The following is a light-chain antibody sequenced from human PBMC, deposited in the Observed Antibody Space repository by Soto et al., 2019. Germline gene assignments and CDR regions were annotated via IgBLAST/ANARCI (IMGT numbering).Light chain of an antibody. CDR2: GAS. J-gene: IGKJ5*01. CDR1: QSVSSSY. Sequence: EIVLTQSPGTLSLSPGERATLSCRASQSVSSSYLVWYQQKPGQAPRLLIYGASSRATGIPDRFSGSGSGTDCTLTIGRLEPEDFAVYYCQQYGSSSITFGQGTRLEIK. V-gene: IGKV3-20*01. CDR3: QQYGSSSIT.